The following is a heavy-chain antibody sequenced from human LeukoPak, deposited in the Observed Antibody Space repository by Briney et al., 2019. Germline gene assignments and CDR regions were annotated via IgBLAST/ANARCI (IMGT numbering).Heavy chain of an antibody. CDR2: IRSKAYGGTT. Sequence: PGRSLRLSCTASGFTFGDYAMSWFRQAPGKGLEWVGFIRSKAYGGTTEYAASVKGRFTISRDDSKSIAYLQMNILKTEDTAVYYCTREEWGGLTDYWGQGTLVTVSS. CDR1: GFTFGDYA. CDR3: TREEWGGLTDY. V-gene: IGHV3-49*03. J-gene: IGHJ4*02. D-gene: IGHD3-16*01.